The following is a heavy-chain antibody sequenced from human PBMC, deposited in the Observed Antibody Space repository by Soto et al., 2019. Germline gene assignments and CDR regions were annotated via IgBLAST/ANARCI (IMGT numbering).Heavy chain of an antibody. Sequence: PGGSLRLSCAASGFTFSSYWMSWVRQAPGKGLEWVANIKQDGSEKYYVDSVKGRFTISRDNAKNTLYLQMNSLRAEDTAVYYCAKAPSTMVTELFDYWGQGTLVTVSS. J-gene: IGHJ4*02. CDR3: AKAPSTMVTELFDY. CDR2: IKQDGSEK. CDR1: GFTFSSYW. D-gene: IGHD5-18*01. V-gene: IGHV3-7*03.